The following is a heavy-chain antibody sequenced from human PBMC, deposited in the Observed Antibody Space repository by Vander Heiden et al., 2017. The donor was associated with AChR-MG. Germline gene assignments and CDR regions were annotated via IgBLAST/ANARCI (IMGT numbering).Heavy chain of an antibody. CDR1: GFTFSSYG. Sequence: QVQLVEYGGGVVQPGRSLRLSCAASGFTFSSYGMHWVRQAPGKGLEWVAVISYDGSNKYYADSVKDRFTISRDNSKNTLYLQMNSLRAEDTAVYYCAKDRRKRYFDYWGQGTLVTVSS. CDR2: ISYDGSNK. CDR3: AKDRRKRYFDY. J-gene: IGHJ4*02. V-gene: IGHV3-30*18.